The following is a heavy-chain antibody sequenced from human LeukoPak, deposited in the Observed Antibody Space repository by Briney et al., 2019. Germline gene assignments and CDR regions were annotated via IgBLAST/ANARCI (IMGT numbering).Heavy chain of an antibody. CDR1: GGTLSNYD. CDR2: IMPMFGKA. J-gene: IGHJ4*02. CDR3: AGGRTDIVVVPATLRNYYFDY. D-gene: IGHD2-2*01. Sequence: SVKVSCKASGGTLSNYDISWVRQAPGQGLEWMGGIMPMFGKANYAQKFQGRVTTTADKATSTAYMELSSLRSEDTAVYYCAGGRTDIVVVPATLRNYYFDYWGQGTLVTVSS. V-gene: IGHV1-69*06.